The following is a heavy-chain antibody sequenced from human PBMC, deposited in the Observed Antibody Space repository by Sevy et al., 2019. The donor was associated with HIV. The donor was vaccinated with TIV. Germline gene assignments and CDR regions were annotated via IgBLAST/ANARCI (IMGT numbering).Heavy chain of an antibody. J-gene: IGHJ4*02. CDR2: ISSSSSYV. CDR1: GFTFCSYN. CDR3: AKWDADRRWFFDY. Sequence: GGSLRLSCVASGFTFCSYNMNWVRQAPGKGLEWVSSISSSSSYVYHADSVKGRFTISRDNAKNSLYLQMNSLRAEDTAVYYCAKWDADRRWFFDYWGQGTLVTVSS. D-gene: IGHD1-26*01. V-gene: IGHV3-21*06.